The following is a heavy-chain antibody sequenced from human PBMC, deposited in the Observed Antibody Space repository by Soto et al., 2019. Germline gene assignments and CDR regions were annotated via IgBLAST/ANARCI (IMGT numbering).Heavy chain of an antibody. CDR2: MNPNSGNA. CDR3: ATDTPYCFPS. D-gene: IGHD2-15*01. Sequence: QVQLVQSGAEVKKPGASVKVSCKASGYTFTSYDINWVRQATGQGLEWMGWMNPNSGNAGYALKVPGRVTMTRNTGRSTAYMELSILRSEVPAVYSCATDTPYCFPSSAHGTLVTVSS. V-gene: IGHV1-8*01. J-gene: IGHJ5*01. CDR1: GYTFTSYD.